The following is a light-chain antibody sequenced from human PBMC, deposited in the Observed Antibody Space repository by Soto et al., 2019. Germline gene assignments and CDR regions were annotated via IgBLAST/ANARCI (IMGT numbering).Light chain of an antibody. CDR3: SSYTSRSTLGV. J-gene: IGLJ1*01. CDR1: SSDVGGYKY. V-gene: IGLV2-14*01. Sequence: QSALTQPASVSGSPGQSITISCTGTSSDVGGYKYVSWYQQHPGKAPKLMIYDVSNRPSGVSNRFSGSKSGNTASLTISGLQAEDEADYYCSSYTSRSTLGVFGTGTKLTVL. CDR2: DVS.